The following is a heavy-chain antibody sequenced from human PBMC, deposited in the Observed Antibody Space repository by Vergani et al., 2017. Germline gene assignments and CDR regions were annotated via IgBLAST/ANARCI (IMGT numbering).Heavy chain of an antibody. CDR3: TRDERGKDY. Sequence: EVQLVESEGTLVQPGGSLRLSCVASGFTFRNHWMSWVRQAPGKGLEWVANIKQDGSDKFYADSVKGRFTISRDNAKNSVYLQMNSLGAEDTAVYYCTRDERGKDYWGQGTLVTVSS. V-gene: IGHV3-7*01. CDR2: IKQDGSDK. CDR1: GFTFRNHW. J-gene: IGHJ4*02.